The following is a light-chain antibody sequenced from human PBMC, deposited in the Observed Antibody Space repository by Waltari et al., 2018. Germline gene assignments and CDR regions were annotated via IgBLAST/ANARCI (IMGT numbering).Light chain of an antibody. J-gene: IGKJ4*01. CDR1: QSLLYSAYNRNY. CDR3: LQHYSATFT. Sequence: DVVMTQSPDSLAVSLGERATINCNSSQSLLYSAYNRNYLTWFQQKPGQPPRLLLYWATSRGSGVPDRFSASGSGTNFVLTIDSLQAEDVAIYYCLQHYSATFTFGGGTQVEIK. CDR2: WAT. V-gene: IGKV4-1*01.